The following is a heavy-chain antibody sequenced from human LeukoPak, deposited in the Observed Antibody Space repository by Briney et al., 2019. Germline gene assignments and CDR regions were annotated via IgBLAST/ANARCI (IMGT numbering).Heavy chain of an antibody. V-gene: IGHV3-49*03. J-gene: IGHJ3*02. CDR1: GFTFGDYA. D-gene: IGHD3-9*01. CDR3: TRGFDWLLRSAFDI. Sequence: PGGSLRLSCTASGFTFGDYAMSWFRQAPGKGLEWVGFIRSKAYGGTTEYAASVKGRFTISRDDSKSIACLQMNSLKTEDTAVYYCTRGFDWLLRSAFDIWGQGTMVTVSS. CDR2: IRSKAYGGTT.